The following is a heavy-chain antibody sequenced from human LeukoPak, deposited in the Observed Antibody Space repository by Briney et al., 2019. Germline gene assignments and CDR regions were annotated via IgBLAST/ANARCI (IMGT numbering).Heavy chain of an antibody. CDR2: IWTGGST. J-gene: IGHJ2*01. V-gene: IGHV3-53*01. D-gene: IGHD6-13*01. CDR3: ARGSMAAADL. CDR1: GFTVSSNF. Sequence: GGSLRLSCAASGFTVSSNFMSWVRQPPGKGLEWVSVIWTGGSTYYADSAKCRFTSSRDDSRNMVYLAMNSLRVEDTAIYYCARGSMAAADLWGRGTLVTVSS.